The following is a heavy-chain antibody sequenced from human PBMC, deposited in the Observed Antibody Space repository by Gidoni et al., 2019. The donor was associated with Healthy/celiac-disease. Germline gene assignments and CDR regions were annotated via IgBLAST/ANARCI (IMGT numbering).Heavy chain of an antibody. J-gene: IGHJ4*02. V-gene: IGHV3-9*01. D-gene: IGHD5-12*01. CDR2: ISWNSDSI. CDR1: GFSFDDYA. Sequence: EVQLVESGGGLVQPGRSLRLSCAASGFSFDDYAMHWVRRAPGKGLEWVSGISWNSDSIGYADSVKGRFTISRDNAKKSLYLQMNSLRLEDTALYYCAKDMGGAATMTTGGICDYWGQGSQVTVSS. CDR3: AKDMGGAATMTTGGICDY.